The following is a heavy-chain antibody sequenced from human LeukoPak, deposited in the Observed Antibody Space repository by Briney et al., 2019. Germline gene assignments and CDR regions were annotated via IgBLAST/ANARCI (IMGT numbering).Heavy chain of an antibody. D-gene: IGHD6-19*01. CDR2: ISSSSSTI. V-gene: IGHV3-48*01. CDR1: GFTFSSYS. J-gene: IGHJ4*02. Sequence: PGGSLRLSCAASGFTFSSYSMNWVRQAPGRGLEWVSYISSSSSTIYFADSVKGRFTISRDNAKNSLYLQMNSLRAEDTAVYYCARDHSSGRPAYDYCGQGTLVTVSS. CDR3: ARDHSSGRPAYDY.